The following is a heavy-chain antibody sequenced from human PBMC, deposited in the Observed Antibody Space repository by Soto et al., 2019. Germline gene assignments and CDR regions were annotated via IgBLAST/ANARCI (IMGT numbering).Heavy chain of an antibody. D-gene: IGHD4-17*01. J-gene: IGHJ4*02. CDR1: GFTFSSYA. CDR3: AKTKGSRLRLDY. CDR2: ISGSGGST. V-gene: IGHV3-23*01. Sequence: GGSLRLSCAASGFTFSSYAMSWVRQAPGKGLEWVSAISGSGGSTYYADSVKGRFTISRDNSKNTLYLQMNSLRAKDTAVYYCAKTKGSRLRLDYWGQGTLVTVSS.